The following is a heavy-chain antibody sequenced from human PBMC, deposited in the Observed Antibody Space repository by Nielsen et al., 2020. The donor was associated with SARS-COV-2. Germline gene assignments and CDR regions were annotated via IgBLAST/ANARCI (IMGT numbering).Heavy chain of an antibody. CDR2: VSASGSP. J-gene: IGHJ5*02. CDR1: GDSISSYY. Sequence: SETLSLTCTVSGDSISSYYWSWIRQPAGKGLEWIGRVSASGSPIYNPSLKSRVSISLDTSKSQFSLRLTSVTAADTAFYYCARDAFNSGIGPWGPGTLVTVSS. D-gene: IGHD3-10*01. CDR3: ARDAFNSGIGP. V-gene: IGHV4-4*07.